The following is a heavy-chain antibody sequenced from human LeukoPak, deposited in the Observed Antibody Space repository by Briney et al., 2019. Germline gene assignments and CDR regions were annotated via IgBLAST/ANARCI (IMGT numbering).Heavy chain of an antibody. CDR1: GGSFSGYY. CDR3: AGEGTYYYDSSGYSPLDF. J-gene: IGHJ4*02. D-gene: IGHD3-22*01. V-gene: IGHV4-34*01. CDR2: INHSGST. Sequence: PSETLSLTCAVYGGSFSGYYWSWIRQPPGKGLEWIGEINHSGSTNYNLSLKSRVTISVDTSKNQFSLKLSSVTAADTAVYYCAGEGTYYYDSSGYSPLDFWGQGTLVTVSS.